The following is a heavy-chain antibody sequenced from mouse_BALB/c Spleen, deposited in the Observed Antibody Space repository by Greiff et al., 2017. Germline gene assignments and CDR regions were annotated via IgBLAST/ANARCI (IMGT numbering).Heavy chain of an antibody. CDR2: IDPENGDT. CDR1: GFNIKDYY. J-gene: IGHJ4*01. Sequence: VQLQQSGAELVRPGASVKLSCTASGFNIKDYYMHWVKQRPEQGLEWIGWIDPENGDTEYAPKFQGKATMTADNASNTAYLQLSSLTSEDTAVYNCKMDSPCGSSYAMDYWGQGTSVTVSS. V-gene: IGHV14-4*02. CDR3: KMDSPCGSSYAMDY. D-gene: IGHD1-1*01.